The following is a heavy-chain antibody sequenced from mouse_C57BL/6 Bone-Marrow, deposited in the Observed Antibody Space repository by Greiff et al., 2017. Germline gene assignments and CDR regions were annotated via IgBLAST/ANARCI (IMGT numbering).Heavy chain of an antibody. J-gene: IGHJ1*03. CDR1: GFTFSSYG. CDR3: SYYDYERYFDV. V-gene: IGHV5-6*01. CDR2: ISSGGSYT. Sequence: EVQRVESGGDLVKPGGSLKLSCAASGFTFSSYGMSWVRQTPDKRLAWVATISSGGSYTYYPDSVKGRFTISRDNAKNILYLQMSSLKSEDTAMYYCSYYDYERYFDVWGTETTVTVSS. D-gene: IGHD2-4*01.